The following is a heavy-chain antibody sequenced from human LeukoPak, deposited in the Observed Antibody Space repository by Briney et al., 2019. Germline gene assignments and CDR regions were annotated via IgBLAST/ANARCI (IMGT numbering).Heavy chain of an antibody. CDR1: GFTVSINY. V-gene: IGHV3-53*01. Sequence: TGGSLRLSCAASGFTVSINYMSCVRQAPGKGLEWVSVIYSGGNTHYADSVKGRFTISRDNSKNTVYLQMNSLRAEDTAVYYCARGETSSYDYWGQGTLVTVSS. CDR3: ARGETSSYDY. CDR2: IYSGGNT. J-gene: IGHJ4*02. D-gene: IGHD2-2*01.